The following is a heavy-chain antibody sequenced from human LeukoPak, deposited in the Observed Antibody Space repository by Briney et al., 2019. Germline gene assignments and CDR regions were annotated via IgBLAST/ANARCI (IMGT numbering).Heavy chain of an antibody. CDR2: ISRTSDSI. CDR3: ARDGDCGDGGWPAPFYSYFDL. CDR1: GFTFSYYA. D-gene: IGHD2-15*01. Sequence: GGSLRLSCEASGFTFSYYAMNWVRQAPGKGREWVSSISRTSDSITYADSLRDRFPISRQHANNSLFLQMKSLRPEDTALYYCARDGDCGDGGWPAPFYSYFDLWGRGYLVTVSS. V-gene: IGHV3-21*01. J-gene: IGHJ2*01.